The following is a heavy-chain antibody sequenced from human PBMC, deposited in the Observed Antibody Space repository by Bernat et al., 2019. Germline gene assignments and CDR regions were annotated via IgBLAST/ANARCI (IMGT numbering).Heavy chain of an antibody. V-gene: IGHV4-4*02. CDR1: GDSISSSAW. D-gene: IGHD6-13*01. Sequence: QVQLQESGPQLVKPSGTLSLTCVVSGDSISSSAWWSWVRQPPGKGLEWIVEIYHNGNINYNPSLRSRVTISIDKSKKQISLRLSSVTAADTAVYYCARDPVAAVGTAFDIWGQGTMVTVSS. CDR2: IYHNGNI. J-gene: IGHJ3*02. CDR3: ARDPVAAVGTAFDI.